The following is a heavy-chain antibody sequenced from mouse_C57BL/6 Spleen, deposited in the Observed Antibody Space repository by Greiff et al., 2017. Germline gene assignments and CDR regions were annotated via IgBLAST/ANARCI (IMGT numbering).Heavy chain of an antibody. CDR3: ARPYYGSSSFYWYFDV. V-gene: IGHV1-52*01. D-gene: IGHD1-1*01. Sequence: QVQLQQPGAELVRPGSSVKLSCKASGYTFTSYWMHWVKQRPIQGLEWIGNIDPSDSETHYNQKFKDKATLTVDKSSSTAYMQLSSLTSEDSAVYYCARPYYGSSSFYWYFDVWGTGTTVTVSS. J-gene: IGHJ1*03. CDR1: GYTFTSYW. CDR2: IDPSDSET.